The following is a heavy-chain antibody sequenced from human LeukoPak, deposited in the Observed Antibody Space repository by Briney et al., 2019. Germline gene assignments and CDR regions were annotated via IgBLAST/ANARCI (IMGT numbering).Heavy chain of an antibody. CDR3: ARQGGSGSYYKGHYYYYMDV. Sequence: ASETLSLTCTVSGGSISSSSYYWGWIRQPPGKGLEWIGSIYYSGSTYYNPSLKSRVTISVDTSKNQFSLKLSSVTAADTAVYYCARQGGSGSYYKGHYYYYMDVWGKGTTVTVSS. V-gene: IGHV4-39*01. J-gene: IGHJ6*03. D-gene: IGHD3-10*01. CDR1: GGSISSSSYY. CDR2: IYYSGST.